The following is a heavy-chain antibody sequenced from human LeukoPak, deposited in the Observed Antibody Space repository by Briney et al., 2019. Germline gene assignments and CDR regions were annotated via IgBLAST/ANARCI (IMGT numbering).Heavy chain of an antibody. CDR3: AKMRGHFYDSSTYDPIWFDH. CDR2: VYHSGRT. J-gene: IGHJ5*02. CDR1: GGSMRPKY. Sequence: SETLSLTCTVSGGSMRPKYWSWIRQAPRKGLEWIGYVYHSGRTNVGPSLKSRATILVDTSKNQFSLKLTSVTAADTALYYCAKMRGHFYDSSTYDPIWFDHWGQGTQVTVSS. V-gene: IGHV4-59*01. D-gene: IGHD3-22*01.